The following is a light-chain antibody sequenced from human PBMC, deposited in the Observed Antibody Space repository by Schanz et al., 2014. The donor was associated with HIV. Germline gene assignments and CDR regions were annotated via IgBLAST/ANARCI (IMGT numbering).Light chain of an antibody. Sequence: IQMTQSPSTLSASVGDRVIITCRASQSISSWLAWYQQKPGKAPKLLISKASTLETGVPSRFSGSGSGTSFTLTITSLQPDDFATYYCQQCVTYPYTFGQGTKLDIK. J-gene: IGKJ2*01. CDR3: QQCVTYPYT. V-gene: IGKV1-5*03. CDR2: KAS. CDR1: QSISSW.